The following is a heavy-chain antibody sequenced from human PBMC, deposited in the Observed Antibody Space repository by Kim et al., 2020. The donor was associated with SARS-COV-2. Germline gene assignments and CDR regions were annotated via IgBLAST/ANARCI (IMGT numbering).Heavy chain of an antibody. V-gene: IGHV3-30*07. Sequence: DAVKGRLTIARDKAKNRLYLQMNSLRAEDTAVYYCAGEGGGDYYYYGMDVWGQGTTVTVS. D-gene: IGHD3-16*01. CDR3: AGEGGGDYYYYGMDV. J-gene: IGHJ6*02.